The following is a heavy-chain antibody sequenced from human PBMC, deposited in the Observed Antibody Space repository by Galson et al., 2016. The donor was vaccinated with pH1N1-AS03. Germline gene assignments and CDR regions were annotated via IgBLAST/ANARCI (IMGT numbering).Heavy chain of an antibody. CDR1: GLTVNSNY. Sequence: SLRLSCAASGLTVNSNYMSCVRQAPGKGLQWVATICSGGSTYYADSVQGQFTTSRNNSRDTLTLQMNSLRAEDTAVYFCVRNDYEDVDLQGFYFDYWGQGTLVTVSS. J-gene: IGHJ4*02. V-gene: IGHV3-53*01. CDR2: ICSGGST. D-gene: IGHD4/OR15-4a*01. CDR3: VRNDYEDVDLQGFYFDY.